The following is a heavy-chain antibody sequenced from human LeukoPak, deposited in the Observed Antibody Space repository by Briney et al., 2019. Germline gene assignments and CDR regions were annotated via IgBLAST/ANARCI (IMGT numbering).Heavy chain of an antibody. V-gene: IGHV3-21*01. CDR2: ISSSSSSI. D-gene: IGHD2-15*01. J-gene: IGHJ4*02. CDR3: ARDQGTPGPSYFDS. CDR1: S. Sequence: SMNWVRQAPGKGLEWVSCISSSSSSIYYGDSVKGRFTISRDNPKNSLYLQMNSLRAEDTAVYYCARDQGTPGPSYFDSWGQGTLVTVSS.